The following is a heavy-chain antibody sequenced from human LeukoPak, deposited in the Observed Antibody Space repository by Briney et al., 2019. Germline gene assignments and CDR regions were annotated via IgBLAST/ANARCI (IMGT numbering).Heavy chain of an antibody. Sequence: GGSLRLSCAASGFTFSSYGMHWVRQAPGKGLEWVADIWFDGKNEHFADSVKGRFPISRDNSKNTMYLQINSLRAEDTAVYYCGRGRHLANGVCHSPPGMDVWGQGTTVTVSS. CDR2: IWFDGKNE. V-gene: IGHV3-33*01. D-gene: IGHD2-8*01. CDR3: GRGRHLANGVCHSPPGMDV. J-gene: IGHJ6*02. CDR1: GFTFSSYG.